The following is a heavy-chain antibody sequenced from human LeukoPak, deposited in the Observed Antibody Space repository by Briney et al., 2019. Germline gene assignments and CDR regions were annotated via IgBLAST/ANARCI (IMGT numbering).Heavy chain of an antibody. CDR2: IYPGDSDT. D-gene: IGHD4-17*01. V-gene: IGHV5-51*01. CDR1: GNSFTTSW. Sequence: GGPLKTPGKGFGNSFTTSWIGWGARLPGKGRGWWGIIYPGDSDTRYSPSFQGQVTISADKSISTAYLQWSSLKALDTAMYYCARSVGSVTTTFDYWGQGTLVTISS. J-gene: IGHJ4*02. CDR3: ARSVGSVTTTFDY.